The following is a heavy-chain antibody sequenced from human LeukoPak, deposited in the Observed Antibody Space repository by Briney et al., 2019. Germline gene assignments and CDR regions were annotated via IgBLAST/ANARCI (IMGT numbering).Heavy chain of an antibody. V-gene: IGHV3-66*02. D-gene: IGHD4-17*01. CDR3: VRAVTVTTSYWFDP. J-gene: IGHJ5*02. Sequence: PGGSLRLSCAASVFTVSSNYMRWVRQAPGKGLEWVSVIYSGGSTYYADSVKGRFTISRDNSKNTLYLQMNSVRAEDTAVYYCVRAVTVTTSYWFDPWGQGTLVTVSS. CDR1: VFTVSSNY. CDR2: IYSGGST.